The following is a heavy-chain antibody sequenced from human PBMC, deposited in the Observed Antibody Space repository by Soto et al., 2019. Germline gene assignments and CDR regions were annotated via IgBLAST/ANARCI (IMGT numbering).Heavy chain of an antibody. D-gene: IGHD1-26*01. J-gene: IGHJ6*02. CDR2: ISYDGSNK. Sequence: PGGSLRLSCAASGFTFSSYAMHWVRQAPGKGLEWVAVISYDGSNKYYADSVKGRFTISRDNSKNTLYLQMNSLRAEDTAVYYCARDGSGSYYYYYGMDVWGHGTTVTVSS. V-gene: IGHV3-30-3*01. CDR3: ARDGSGSYYYYYGMDV. CDR1: GFTFSSYA.